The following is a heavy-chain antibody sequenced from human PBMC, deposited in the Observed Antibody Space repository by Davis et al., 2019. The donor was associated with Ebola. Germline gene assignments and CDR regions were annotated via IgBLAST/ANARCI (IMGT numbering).Heavy chain of an antibody. CDR1: GFTFDDYA. CDR3: ARDSRYYGMDV. V-gene: IGHV3-9*01. Sequence: SLKISCAASGFTFDDYAMHWVRQAPGKGLEWVSGISWNSGSIGYADSVKGRFTISRDNAKNSLYLQMNSLRAEDTAVYYCARDSRYYGMDVWGQGTTVTVSS. CDR2: ISWNSGSI. J-gene: IGHJ6*02.